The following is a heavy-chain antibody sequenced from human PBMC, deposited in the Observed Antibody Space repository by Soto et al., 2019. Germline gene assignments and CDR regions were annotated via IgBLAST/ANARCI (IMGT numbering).Heavy chain of an antibody. Sequence: SVKVSCKASGGTFSSYAISWVRQAPGQGLEWMGGIIPIFGTANYAQKFQGRVTITADESTSTAYMELSSLRSEDTAVYYCARSRGGSCYSCSFDYWGQGTLITVSA. J-gene: IGHJ4*02. CDR3: ARSRGGSCYSCSFDY. CDR1: GGTFSSYA. D-gene: IGHD2-15*01. V-gene: IGHV1-69*13. CDR2: IIPIFGTA.